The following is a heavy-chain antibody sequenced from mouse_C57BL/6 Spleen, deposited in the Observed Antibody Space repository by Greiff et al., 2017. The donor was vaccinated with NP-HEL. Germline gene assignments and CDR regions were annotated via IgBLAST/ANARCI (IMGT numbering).Heavy chain of an antibody. Sequence: VQLQQSGPELVKPGASVKISCKASGYAFSSSWMNWVKQRPGKGLEWIGRIYPGDGDTNYNGKFKGKATLTADKSSSTAYMQLSSLTSEGSAVYFCARDSLYAMDYWGQGTSVTVSS. V-gene: IGHV1-82*01. CDR2: IYPGDGDT. CDR3: ARDSLYAMDY. CDR1: GYAFSSSW. J-gene: IGHJ4*01.